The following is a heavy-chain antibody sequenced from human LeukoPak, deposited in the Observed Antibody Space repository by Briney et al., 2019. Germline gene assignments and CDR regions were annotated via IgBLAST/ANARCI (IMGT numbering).Heavy chain of an antibody. J-gene: IGHJ4*02. CDR2: ISGSGGST. CDR3: AKDGPENYDILTGYYNDFGQIDY. D-gene: IGHD3-9*01. V-gene: IGHV3-23*01. Sequence: GGSLRLSCGASGFTFSSHWMSWVRQAPGKGLEWVSAISGSGGSTYYADSVKGRFTISRDNSKNTLYLQMNSLRAEDTAVYYCAKDGPENYDILTGYYNDFGQIDYWGQGTLVTVSS. CDR1: GFTFSSHW.